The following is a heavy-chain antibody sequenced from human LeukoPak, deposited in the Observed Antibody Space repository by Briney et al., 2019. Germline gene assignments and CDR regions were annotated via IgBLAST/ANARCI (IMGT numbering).Heavy chain of an antibody. CDR1: GGSFSGYY. Sequence: SETLSLTCAVYGGSFSGYYWSWIRQPPGKGLEWIGEINHSGSTNYNPSLKSRVTISVDTSKNQFSLKLSSVTAADTAVYYCAGLLRYYYDHAWGQGTLVTVSS. V-gene: IGHV4-34*01. D-gene: IGHD3-22*01. CDR2: INHSGST. J-gene: IGHJ5*02. CDR3: AGLLRYYYDHA.